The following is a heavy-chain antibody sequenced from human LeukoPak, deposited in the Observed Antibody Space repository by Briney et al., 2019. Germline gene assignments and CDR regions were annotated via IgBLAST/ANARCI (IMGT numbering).Heavy chain of an antibody. CDR2: IIPIPGIA. CDR3: ARGGVAGTDFDY. V-gene: IGHV1-69*04. Sequence: SVKVSCKASGGTFSSYAISWVRQAPGQGLEWMGRIIPIPGIANYAQKFQGRVTITADKSTSTAYMELSSLRSEDTAVYYCARGGVAGTDFDYWGQGTLVTVSS. J-gene: IGHJ4*02. CDR1: GGTFSSYA. D-gene: IGHD6-19*01.